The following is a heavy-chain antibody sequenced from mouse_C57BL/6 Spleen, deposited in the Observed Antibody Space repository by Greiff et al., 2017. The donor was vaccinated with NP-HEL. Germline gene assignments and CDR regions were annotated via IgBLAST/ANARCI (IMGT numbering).Heavy chain of an antibody. D-gene: IGHD4-1*01. J-gene: IGHJ2*01. V-gene: IGHV5-4*03. CDR1: GFTFSSYA. CDR2: ISDGGSYT. Sequence: EVKLVESGGGLVKPGGSLKLSCAASGFTFSSYAMSWVRQTPEKRLEWVATISDGGSYTYYPDNVKGRFAISRDNAKNNLYLQMSHLKSEDTAMYYCAILTGTGDYWGQGTTLTVSS. CDR3: AILTGTGDY.